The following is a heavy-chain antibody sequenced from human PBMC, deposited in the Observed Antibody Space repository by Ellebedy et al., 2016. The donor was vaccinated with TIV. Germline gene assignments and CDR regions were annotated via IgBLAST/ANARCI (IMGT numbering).Heavy chain of an antibody. J-gene: IGHJ6*02. CDR1: GFTFSSYW. CDR2: INSDGSST. D-gene: IGHD3-10*01. CDR3: ARKGSGRGMDV. Sequence: GESLKISCAASGFTFSSYWMHWVRQAPGKGLVWVSRINSDGSSTSYADSVKGRFTISRDNAKNTLYLQMNSLRAEDTAVYYCARKGSGRGMDVWGQGTTVTVSS. V-gene: IGHV3-74*01.